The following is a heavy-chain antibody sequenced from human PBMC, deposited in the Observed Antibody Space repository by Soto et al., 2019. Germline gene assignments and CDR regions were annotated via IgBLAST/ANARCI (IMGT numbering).Heavy chain of an antibody. CDR3: TKDRATHRTY. CDR2: MSSDGSNK. Sequence: QVQLVESGGGVVQPGRSLSLSCAASGFTFRNYVMHWVRQAPGKGLEWVAVMSSDGSNKYYADSVKGRFTISRDNSKNTLYLQMNSLRIEETAVYYCTKDRATHRTYWGQGTLVTVSS. J-gene: IGHJ4*02. V-gene: IGHV3-30*18. CDR1: GFTFRNYV.